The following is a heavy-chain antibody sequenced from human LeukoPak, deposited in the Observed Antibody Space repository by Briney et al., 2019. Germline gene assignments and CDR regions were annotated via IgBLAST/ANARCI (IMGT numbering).Heavy chain of an antibody. Sequence: SETLSLTCTVSGDSIILCYWSCIRQPRGKGLEWIGYIHYSGSTNYNPSLQSRVGIAVETSRSHVSQKQSSGTAADMAGYYCARGGRLGPDFWGQGTLVTVSS. CDR2: IHYSGST. J-gene: IGHJ4*02. CDR3: ARGGRLGPDF. D-gene: IGHD1-1*01. CDR1: GDSIILCY. V-gene: IGHV4-59*01.